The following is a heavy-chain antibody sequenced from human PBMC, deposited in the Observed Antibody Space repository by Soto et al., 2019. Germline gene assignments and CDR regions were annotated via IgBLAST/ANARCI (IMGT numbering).Heavy chain of an antibody. CDR3: ARNRELLNVGTTSPFHY. D-gene: IGHD1-26*01. Sequence: QVQLVQSGAGVKKPGSSVKVSCKASGGTFSSYTISWVRQAPGQGLEWMGRIIHILGIANYAQKFKGRVTITANKSTSTAYMKRSSLRSQDTAVYYCARNRELLNVGTTSPFHYRGQGTLVTVSS. J-gene: IGHJ4*02. V-gene: IGHV1-69*02. CDR2: IIHILGIA. CDR1: GGTFSSYT.